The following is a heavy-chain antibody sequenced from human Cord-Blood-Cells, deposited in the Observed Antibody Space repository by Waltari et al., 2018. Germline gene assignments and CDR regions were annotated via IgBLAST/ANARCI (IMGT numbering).Heavy chain of an antibody. CDR1: GGPISSSSSY. V-gene: IGHV4-39*01. D-gene: IGHD6-13*01. CDR3: ARLKEGIAAAGDWYFDL. Sequence: QLQLQESGPGLVKPSETLSLTCTVPGGPISSSSSYWGWIRQPPGKGLEWIGSIYYSGSTYYNPSLKSRVTISVDTSKNQFSLKLSSVTAADTAVYYCARLKEGIAAAGDWYFDLWGRGTLVTVSS. CDR2: IYYSGST. J-gene: IGHJ2*01.